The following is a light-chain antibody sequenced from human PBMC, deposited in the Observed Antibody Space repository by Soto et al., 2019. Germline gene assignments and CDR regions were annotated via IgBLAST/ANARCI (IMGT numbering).Light chain of an antibody. CDR3: QQSYSTHSIT. V-gene: IGKV1-39*01. CDR1: LGIRSD. J-gene: IGKJ5*01. Sequence: DIQLTQSPSTLSGSVGDRVTISCRASLGIRSDLVWYQQKPGKAPKLLIYAASSLQSGVPSRFSGSGAGTEFTLTISSLQPEDFAAYYCQQSYSTHSITFGQGTRLEIK. CDR2: AAS.